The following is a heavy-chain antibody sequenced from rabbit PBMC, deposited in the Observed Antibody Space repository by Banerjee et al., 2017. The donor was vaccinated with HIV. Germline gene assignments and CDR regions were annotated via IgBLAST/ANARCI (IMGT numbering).Heavy chain of an antibody. Sequence: QEQLEESGGDLVKPEGSLTLTCTASGFSFSNKYVMCWVRQAPGKGLEWIACIYADSGSTYYASWAKGRFTISKTSSTTVTLQMTSLTAADTASYFCAREYAGDAGNNYATRLDLLGQGTLVTVS. CDR2: IYADSGST. V-gene: IGHV1S45*01. J-gene: IGHJ3*01. CDR1: GFSFSNKYV. D-gene: IGHD8-1*01. CDR3: AREYAGDAGNNYATRLDL.